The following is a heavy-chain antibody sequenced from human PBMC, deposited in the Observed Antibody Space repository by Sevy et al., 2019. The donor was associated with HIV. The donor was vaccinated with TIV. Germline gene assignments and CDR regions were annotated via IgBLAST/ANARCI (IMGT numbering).Heavy chain of an antibody. J-gene: IGHJ4*02. CDR3: ARHQLRVSATDFDY. CDR1: GFTFSNYN. Sequence: GGSLRLSCAASGFTFSNYNMDWVRQAPGKGLEWVSYITFSSNTIYYADSVKGRFTISRDNAKKSLYLQMNSLRAEDTAVYYCARHQLRVSATDFDYWGQGTLVTVSS. CDR2: ITFSSNTI. V-gene: IGHV3-48*01. D-gene: IGHD2-2*01.